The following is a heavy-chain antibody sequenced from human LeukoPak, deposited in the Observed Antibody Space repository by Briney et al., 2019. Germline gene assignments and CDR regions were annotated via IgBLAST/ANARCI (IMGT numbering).Heavy chain of an antibody. CDR3: ARVVYDSSTYPKSYFDF. V-gene: IGHV4-39*07. CDR1: GDSISSSSYY. D-gene: IGHD3-22*01. CDR2: IYYRGIT. J-gene: IGHJ4*02. Sequence: PSEALSLTCTVSGDSISSSSYYWGWIRQPPGKGLEWIGSIYYRGITYYNPSLKSRVTISVDTSKNQFSLKLSSVTAADTAVYYCARVVYDSSTYPKSYFDFWGQGTLVTVSS.